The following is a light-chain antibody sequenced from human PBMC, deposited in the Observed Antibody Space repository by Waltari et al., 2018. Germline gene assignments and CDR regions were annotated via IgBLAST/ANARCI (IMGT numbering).Light chain of an antibody. V-gene: IGKV1-5*03. CDR2: KAS. J-gene: IGKJ1*01. Sequence: DIQMTQSTSTLSASVGDRVTITCRASQGIGRWLAWYQQKPGKAPKSLIYKASSLESGVPARFSGSGSGTEFTLPISRLQPDDFATYYCQHYNSYSSWTFGQGTKVEIK. CDR3: QHYNSYSSWT. CDR1: QGIGRW.